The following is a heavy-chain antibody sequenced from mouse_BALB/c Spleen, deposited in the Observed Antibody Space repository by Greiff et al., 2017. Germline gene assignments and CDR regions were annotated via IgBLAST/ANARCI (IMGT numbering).Heavy chain of an antibody. CDR1: GFTFSSYT. CDR2: ISNGGGST. D-gene: IGHD2-4*01. CDR3: ARHLITTAMDY. V-gene: IGHV5-12-2*01. Sequence: EVHLVESGGGLVQPGGSLKLSCAASGFTFSSYTMSWVRQTPEKRLEWVAYISNGGGSTYYPDTVKGRFTISRDNAKNTLYLQMSSLKSEDTAMYYCARHLITTAMDYWGQGTSVTVSS. J-gene: IGHJ4*01.